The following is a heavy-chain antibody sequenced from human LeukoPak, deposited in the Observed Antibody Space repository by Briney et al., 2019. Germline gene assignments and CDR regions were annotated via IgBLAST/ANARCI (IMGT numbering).Heavy chain of an antibody. CDR2: IYTSGST. CDR3: AREIPYSGPTTTYYYYYYYMDV. Sequence: SQTLSLTCTVSGGSISSGSYYWSWIRQPAGKGLEWIGRIYTSGSTNYNPSLKSRVTISVDTSKNQFSLRLSSVTAADTAVYYCAREIPYSGPTTTYYYYYYYMDVWGKGTTVTVSS. CDR1: GGSISSGSYY. D-gene: IGHD1-26*01. V-gene: IGHV4-61*02. J-gene: IGHJ6*03.